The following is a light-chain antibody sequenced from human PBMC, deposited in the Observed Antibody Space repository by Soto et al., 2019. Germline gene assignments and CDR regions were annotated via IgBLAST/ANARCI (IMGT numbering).Light chain of an antibody. CDR3: MQALRSSRT. CDR1: RILLHSNGYNY. V-gene: IGKV2-28*01. J-gene: IGKJ4*01. Sequence: DIVMTQSPLSLPVTPGEASSISFSSSRILLHSNGYNYFDCYLHKPCHSPHLLIYLVSNRASVVPARLSGSRAGREFTLKISRVQAEDVGVVYCMQALRSSRTFGRGTKVDIK. CDR2: LVS.